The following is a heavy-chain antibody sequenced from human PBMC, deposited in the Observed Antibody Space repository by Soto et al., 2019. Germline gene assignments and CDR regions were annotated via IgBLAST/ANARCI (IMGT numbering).Heavy chain of an antibody. CDR3: RRRRAVSVADKGPWWFDA. CDR1: GGPFRCSY. CDR2: VNDSGST. D-gene: IGHD6-19*01. J-gene: IGHJ5*02. V-gene: IGHV4-34*01. Sequence: QVQLQQWGAGLAQPSETLSLSCVVSGGPFRCSYWTWVRQSPGKGLEWIGEVNDSGSTSYNPSLRSRVIISEDTSRKQFTLNLTSVPAADTAVYYCRRRRAVSVADKGPWWFDAWGQGILVTVSS.